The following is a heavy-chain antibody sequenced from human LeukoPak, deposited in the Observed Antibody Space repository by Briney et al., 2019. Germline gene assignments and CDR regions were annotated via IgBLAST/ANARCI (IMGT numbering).Heavy chain of an antibody. CDR1: GFTFSSYS. CDR2: ISSSSYI. D-gene: IGHD2-21*01. V-gene: IGHV3-21*01. J-gene: IGHJ6*03. CDR3: ARVYCGGDCYSLGDYYYYYMDV. Sequence: PGGSLRLSCAASGFTFSSYSINWVRQAPGKGLEWVSSISSSSYIYYADSVKGRFTISRDNAKNSLYLQMNSLRAEDTAVYYCARVYCGGDCYSLGDYYYYYMDVWGKGTTVTVSS.